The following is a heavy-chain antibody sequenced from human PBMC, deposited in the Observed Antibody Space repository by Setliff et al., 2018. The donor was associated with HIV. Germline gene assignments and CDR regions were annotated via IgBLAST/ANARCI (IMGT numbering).Heavy chain of an antibody. D-gene: IGHD4-17*01. J-gene: IGHJ5*02. Sequence: EASVKVSCKTSGYSLINYAINWVRQAPGHGLQWMGWIKTQTGSHTYAQAFTRRFVFSVESTVTTAYLQISGLKADGTAVYYCALALYGEYGGDLNWLDPWGQGTLVTVSS. CDR3: ALALYGEYGGDLNWLDP. V-gene: IGHV7-4-1*02. CDR1: GYSLINYA. CDR2: IKTQTGSH.